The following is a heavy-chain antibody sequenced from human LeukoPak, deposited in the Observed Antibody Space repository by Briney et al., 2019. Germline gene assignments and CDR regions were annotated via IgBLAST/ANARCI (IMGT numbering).Heavy chain of an antibody. CDR2: ISGSSSYI. CDR1: GFTFGVYA. D-gene: IGHD3-10*01. Sequence: GGSLRLSCTASGFTFGVYAMSWFRQAPGKGLEWVSYISGSSSYIYYADSVKGRFTISRDNAKNSLYLQMNSLRAEDTAVYYCARYHYYASGSNDAFDIWGQGTMVTVSS. V-gene: IGHV3-21*01. CDR3: ARYHYYASGSNDAFDI. J-gene: IGHJ3*02.